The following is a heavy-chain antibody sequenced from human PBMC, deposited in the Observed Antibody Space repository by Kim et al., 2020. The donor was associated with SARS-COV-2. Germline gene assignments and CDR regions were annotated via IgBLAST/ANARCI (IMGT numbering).Heavy chain of an antibody. D-gene: IGHD7-27*01. V-gene: IGHV3-9*01. Sequence: DSVKGRFTSSRDNAKNSLYLQMNSLRAEDTALFYCAKELPSQDWLTGFDYWGQGTLVTVSS. J-gene: IGHJ4*02. CDR3: AKELPSQDWLTGFDY.